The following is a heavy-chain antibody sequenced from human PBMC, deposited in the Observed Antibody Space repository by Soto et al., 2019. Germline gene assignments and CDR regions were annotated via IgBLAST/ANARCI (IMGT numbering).Heavy chain of an antibody. V-gene: IGHV4-31*03. CDR3: ARQPLRGGVWFDP. D-gene: IGHD3-10*01. CDR2: IYYSGST. CDR1: GGSISSGGYY. J-gene: IGHJ5*02. Sequence: QVQLQESGPGLVKPSQTLSLTCTVSGGSISSGGYYWSWIRQHPGKGLEGIGYIYYSGSTYYNPSLKSRVSISVDTSRNQLALKLSSVTAADTAVYYCARQPLRGGVWFDPWGQGTLVTVSS.